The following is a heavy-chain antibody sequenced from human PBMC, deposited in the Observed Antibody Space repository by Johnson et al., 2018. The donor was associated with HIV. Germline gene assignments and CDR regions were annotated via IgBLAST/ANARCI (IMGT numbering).Heavy chain of an antibody. V-gene: IGHV3-7*04. CDR3: ARPPGVGSVDAFDI. J-gene: IGHJ3*02. CDR2: IRIDGGET. CDR1: GFTFSAYW. Sequence: VQLVESEGGLVKPGGSLRLSCAASGFTFSAYWMSWVRQAPGKGLEWVANIRIDGGETYYVDSVKGRFTISRDNAKNSLYLQMNSLRAEDTAVYYCARPPGVGSVDAFDIWGQGTMVTVSS. D-gene: IGHD2-15*01.